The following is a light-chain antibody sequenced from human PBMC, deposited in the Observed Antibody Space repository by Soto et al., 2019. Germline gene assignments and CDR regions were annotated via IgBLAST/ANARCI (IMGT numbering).Light chain of an antibody. CDR2: EVT. CDR1: SSDVGAYKY. J-gene: IGLJ3*02. CDR3: TSYVGNDIWV. V-gene: IGLV2-8*01. Sequence: ALTQPPSASGSPGQSVTISCTGTSSDVGAYKYVSWYQQYPDKAPKLMIYEVTKRPSGVPDRFSGSKSGNTASLTVSGLQAEDEADYYCTSYVGNDIWVFGGGTKLTVL.